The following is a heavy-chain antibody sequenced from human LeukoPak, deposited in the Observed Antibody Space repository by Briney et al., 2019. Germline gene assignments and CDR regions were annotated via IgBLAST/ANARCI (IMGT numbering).Heavy chain of an antibody. D-gene: IGHD3-22*01. CDR1: GDSISAYY. CDR3: ARDLVHYYDSSGYYPHDAFDL. CDR2: IHPSGST. Sequence: KSSETLSLTCFVSGDSISAYYWTWIRQSAGKGLEWVGRIHPSGSTNYNPSLKSRLFMSLDTSNNQLSLKLTSVTAADTAVYYCARDLVHYYDSSGYYPHDAFDLWGQGIKVAVSS. V-gene: IGHV4-4*07. J-gene: IGHJ3*01.